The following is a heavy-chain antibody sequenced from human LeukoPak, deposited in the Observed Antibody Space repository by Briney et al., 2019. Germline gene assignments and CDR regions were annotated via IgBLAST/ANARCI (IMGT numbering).Heavy chain of an antibody. D-gene: IGHD5-18*01. CDR2: INHSGST. J-gene: IGHJ5*02. V-gene: IGHV4-34*01. CDR1: GGSFSGYY. CDR3: ARAGYLRWFDP. Sequence: SETLSLTCAVYGGSFSGYYWSWIRQPPGKGLEWIGEINHSGSTNYNPSLKSRVTISVDTSKNQFSLKLSSVTAADTAVYYCARAGYLRWFDPWGQGTLVTVSS.